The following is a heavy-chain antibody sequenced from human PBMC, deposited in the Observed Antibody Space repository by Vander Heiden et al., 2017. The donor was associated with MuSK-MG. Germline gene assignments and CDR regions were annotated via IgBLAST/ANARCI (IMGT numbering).Heavy chain of an antibody. Sequence: QVQLVQSGAEVKEPGSSVKVSCKASGGTLSGYAVRWVRQAPGQGLEWMGGIIPSRDMAHYAQKCQDRVTFTADESTNTAFMELSSLRSEDTALYYCARIGYSLPSYYYYMDVWGKGTTVTVSS. J-gene: IGHJ6*03. V-gene: IGHV1-69*04. D-gene: IGHD1-1*01. CDR3: ARIGYSLPSYYYYMDV. CDR1: GGTLSGYA. CDR2: IIPSRDMA.